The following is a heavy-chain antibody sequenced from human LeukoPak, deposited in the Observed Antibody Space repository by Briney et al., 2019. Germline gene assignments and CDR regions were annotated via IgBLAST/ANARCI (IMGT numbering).Heavy chain of an antibody. V-gene: IGHV5-51*01. J-gene: IGHJ4*02. CDR2: IYPGDSDT. D-gene: IGHD5-18*01. CDR1: GYSFTSYW. CDR3: ARPKRGETARVDISFGY. Sequence: GESLKISCKGSGYSFTSYWIGWVRQMPGKGLEWMGIIYPGDSDTRYSPSFQGQVTISADKSISTAYLQWSSRKASNPAMYSCARPKRGETARVDISFGYWGKETLVTVSP.